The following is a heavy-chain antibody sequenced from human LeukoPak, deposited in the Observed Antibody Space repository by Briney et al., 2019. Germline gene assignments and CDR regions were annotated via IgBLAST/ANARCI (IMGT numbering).Heavy chain of an antibody. D-gene: IGHD2-8*01. Sequence: ASVTVSCKASGYTFTGYYMHWVRQAPGQGLEWMGWIDPNSGGTNYAQKFQGRVTMTRDTSITTAYMELNRLRSDDTAVYYCARVLQYVGDPFDIWGQGTMVSVSS. CDR2: IDPNSGGT. V-gene: IGHV1-2*02. CDR1: GYTFTGYY. CDR3: ARVLQYVGDPFDI. J-gene: IGHJ3*02.